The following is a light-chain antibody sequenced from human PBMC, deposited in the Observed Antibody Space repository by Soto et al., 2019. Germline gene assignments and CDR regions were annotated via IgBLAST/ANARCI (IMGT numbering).Light chain of an antibody. CDR3: VAWDDRLNGYVV. CDR2: SNN. V-gene: IGLV1-44*01. Sequence: QSALTQPPSASGTPGQRVTISCSGSSSNIGSNTVNWYQQLPGTAPKLVIYSNNQRPSGVPDRFAGSKSGTSASLAISGLQSEDEADYFCVAWDDRLNGYVVFGGGTKVTVL. CDR1: SSNIGSNT. J-gene: IGLJ2*01.